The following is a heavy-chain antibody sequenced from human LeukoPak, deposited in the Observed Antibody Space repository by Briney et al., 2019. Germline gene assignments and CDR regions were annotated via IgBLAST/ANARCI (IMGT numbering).Heavy chain of an antibody. Sequence: KPGASVKVSCKASGYTFTCYYMHWVRQAPGQGFEWMGWINPNSGDTNYAQKFQGRVTMTRDTSISTAHMELSRLRSDDTAVYYCARANPLYCSSTTCLFDYWGQGTLVTISS. CDR2: INPNSGDT. V-gene: IGHV1-2*02. CDR3: ARANPLYCSSTTCLFDY. J-gene: IGHJ4*02. CDR1: GYTFTCYY. D-gene: IGHD2-2*01.